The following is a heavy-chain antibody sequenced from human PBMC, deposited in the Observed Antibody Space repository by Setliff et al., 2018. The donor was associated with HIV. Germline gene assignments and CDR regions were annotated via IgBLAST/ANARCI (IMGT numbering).Heavy chain of an antibody. J-gene: IGHJ5*02. V-gene: IGHV1-2*06. CDR2: ISPDIGDT. D-gene: IGHD3-22*01. Sequence: ASVKVSCKASGYTFNDNYIHWVRQAPGQGLEWMGRISPDIGDTNYAQMFNGRVTMTRDTSISTAYMELSSLQSDDTAVYYCARGADHFDTSGYYSFFDPWGQGTLVTVSS. CDR3: ARGADHFDTSGYYSFFDP. CDR1: GYTFNDNY.